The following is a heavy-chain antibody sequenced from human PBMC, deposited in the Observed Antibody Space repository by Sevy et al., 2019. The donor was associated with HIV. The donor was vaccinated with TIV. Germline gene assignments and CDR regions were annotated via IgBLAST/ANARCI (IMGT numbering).Heavy chain of an antibody. D-gene: IGHD6-19*01. J-gene: IGHJ4*02. Sequence: GGSLRLSCAASGFTSGSFWMHWVRQTPGKGQIWVSHINSDGKIADYADSVKGQFTVSRDSAKKTQHLQMTSLGDEETDLYYFTIGSAGTAQHWGQGILVTVSS. CDR2: INSDGKIA. CDR3: TIGSAGTAQH. V-gene: IGHV3-74*01. CDR1: GFTSGSFW.